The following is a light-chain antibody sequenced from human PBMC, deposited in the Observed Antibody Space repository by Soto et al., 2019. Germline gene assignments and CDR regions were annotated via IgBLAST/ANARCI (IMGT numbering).Light chain of an antibody. Sequence: QSALTQPASVSGSPGQSITITCTGTSSDVGGYNYVSWYQQHPGKAPNVMIYEVSNRPSGVSNRFAGAKSGNTAFLTISGLQAEDEAVYYCSSYTTTSTVVFGGGTKLTVL. CDR3: SSYTTTSTVV. CDR1: SSDVGGYNY. J-gene: IGLJ2*01. V-gene: IGLV2-14*01. CDR2: EVS.